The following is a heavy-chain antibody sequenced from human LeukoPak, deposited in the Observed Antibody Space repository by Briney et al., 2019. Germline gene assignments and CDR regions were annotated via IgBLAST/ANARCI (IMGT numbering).Heavy chain of an antibody. CDR2: IYYSGST. J-gene: IGHJ4*02. D-gene: IGHD3/OR15-3a*01. CDR3: ARQDGLEYYFDY. Sequence: SETLSLTCTVSGGSISSYYWSWIRQPPGKGLEWIGYIYYSGSTNYNPSLKSRVTISVDTPKNQFSLKLSSVTAADTAVYYCARQDGLEYYFDYWGQGTLVTVSS. CDR1: GGSISSYY. V-gene: IGHV4-59*08.